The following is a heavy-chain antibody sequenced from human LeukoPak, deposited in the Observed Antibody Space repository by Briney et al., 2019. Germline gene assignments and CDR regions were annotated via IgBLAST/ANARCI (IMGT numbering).Heavy chain of an antibody. CDR3: ARRGGTLDYFDS. CDR1: NCSTSTYY. Sequence: SSETLSLTWTASNCSTSTYYWGWLRQPPGKGLEGISYIYHGGPTTYNPSFKRRVTISVDSSKKHCSLTLTSFTDADAALYFCARRGGTLDYFDSWGPGSLVTVSS. CDR2: IYHGGPT. J-gene: IGHJ4*02. V-gene: IGHV4-59*08. D-gene: IGHD1-26*01.